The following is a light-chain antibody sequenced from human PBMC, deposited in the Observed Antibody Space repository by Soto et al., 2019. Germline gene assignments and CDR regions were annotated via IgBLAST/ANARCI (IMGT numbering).Light chain of an antibody. CDR1: QGISSY. J-gene: IGKJ1*01. CDR2: AAS. V-gene: IGKV1-9*01. Sequence: DIQLTQSPSFLSASVGDRVTITCRASQGISSYLAWYQQKPGKAPKLLIYAASTLQSGVPSRFSGSGSGTEFTLTIXSLQPDDFASYYCQQYNSYLFGQGTKVDIK. CDR3: QQYNSYL.